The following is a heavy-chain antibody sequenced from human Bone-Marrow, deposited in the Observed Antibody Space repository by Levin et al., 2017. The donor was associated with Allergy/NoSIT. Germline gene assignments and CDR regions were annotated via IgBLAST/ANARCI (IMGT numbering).Heavy chain of an antibody. CDR2: IFYDGGNK. V-gene: IGHV3-30*04. CDR3: AKDSSYSSSRDYIDY. D-gene: IGHD6-13*01. J-gene: IGHJ4*02. CDR1: GFTFSSFA. Sequence: GESLKISCAASGFTFSSFAMHWVRQAPGKGLEWVAIIFYDGGNKFYADSVKGRFTISRDNSKNTLYLQMNSLRLDDTAVYYCAKDSSYSSSRDYIDYWGQGTLVTVSS.